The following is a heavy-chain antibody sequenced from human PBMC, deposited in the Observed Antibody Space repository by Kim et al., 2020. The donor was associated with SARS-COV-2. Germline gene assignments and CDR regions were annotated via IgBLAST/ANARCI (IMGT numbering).Heavy chain of an antibody. CDR3: VRGKNSFDY. Sequence: GGSLRLSCAVSGFTFSDHYMDWVRQAPGKGLEWVGRSTNKASRYSTIYAASVRGRFTISRDDSKNSLFLQMNSLKTEDTAVYYCVRGKNSFDYWGQGTLVTVSS. V-gene: IGHV3-72*01. J-gene: IGHJ4*02. CDR2: STNKASRYST. CDR1: GFTFSDHY.